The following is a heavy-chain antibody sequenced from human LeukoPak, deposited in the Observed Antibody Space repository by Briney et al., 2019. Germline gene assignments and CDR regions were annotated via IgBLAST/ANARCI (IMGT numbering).Heavy chain of an antibody. CDR2: IYWDDDK. J-gene: IGHJ5*02. D-gene: IGHD3-10*01. V-gene: IGHV2-5*02. CDR3: AHSPPMVRGVIIFGGGWFDP. CDR1: GFSLSTSGVG. Sequence: ESGPTLVKPTQTLTLTCTFSGFSLSTSGVGVGWIRQPPGKALEWLALIYWDDDKRYSPSLKIRLTITKDTSKNQVVLTMTNMDPVDTATYYCAHSPPMVRGVIIFGGGWFDPWGQGTLVTVSS.